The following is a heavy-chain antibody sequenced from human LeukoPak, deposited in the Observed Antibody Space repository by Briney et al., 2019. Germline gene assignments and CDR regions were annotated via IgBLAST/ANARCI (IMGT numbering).Heavy chain of an antibody. CDR1: GYTFTGYY. J-gene: IGHJ4*02. Sequence: GASVKVSCKASGYTFTGYYMHWVRQAPGQGLEWMGRINPESGGAIYAQNFQGRVTVTRDTSIVTAYMELSSLTSDDTAVYYCARKKSREPLDYWGQGTLVTVSS. V-gene: IGHV1-2*06. CDR3: ARKKSREPLDY. CDR2: INPESGGA. D-gene: IGHD5-24*01.